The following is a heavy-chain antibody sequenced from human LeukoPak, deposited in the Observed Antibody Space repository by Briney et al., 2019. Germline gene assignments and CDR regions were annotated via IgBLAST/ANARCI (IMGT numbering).Heavy chain of an antibody. CDR1: GFTFSSYA. J-gene: IGHJ4*02. V-gene: IGHV3-7*01. D-gene: IGHD6-13*01. Sequence: GSLRLSCAASGFTFSSYAMHWVRQAPGKGLEWVANLKQDGSQKYDVDSVKGRFTISRDSAKSSLFLQMKSLRAEDTAVYYCARIGYSSSSLDYWGQGTLVTVSS. CDR2: LKQDGSQK. CDR3: ARIGYSSSSLDY.